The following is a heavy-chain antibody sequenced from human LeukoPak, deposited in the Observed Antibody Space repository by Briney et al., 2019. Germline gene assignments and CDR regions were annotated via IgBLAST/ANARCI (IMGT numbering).Heavy chain of an antibody. CDR3: AKEVIAAAGTSFYYYYMDV. V-gene: IGHV3-48*03. D-gene: IGHD6-13*01. J-gene: IGHJ6*03. Sequence: GGSLRLSCAASGFTFSSYEMNWVRQAPGKGLEWVSYISSSGSTIYYADSVKGRFTISRDNSKNTLYLQMNSLRAEDTAVYYCAKEVIAAAGTSFYYYYMDVWGKGTTVTVSS. CDR2: ISSSGSTI. CDR1: GFTFSSYE.